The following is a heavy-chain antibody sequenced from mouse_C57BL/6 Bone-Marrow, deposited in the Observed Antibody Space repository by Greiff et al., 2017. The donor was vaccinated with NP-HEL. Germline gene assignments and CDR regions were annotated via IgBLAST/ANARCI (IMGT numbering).Heavy chain of an antibody. J-gene: IGHJ4*01. CDR3: TRDDYDEGGYAMDY. D-gene: IGHD2-4*01. CDR1: GYTFTDYE. V-gene: IGHV1-15*01. Sequence: VQLQQSGAELVRPGASVTLSCKASGYTFTDYEMHWVKQTPVHGLEWIGAIDPETGGTAYNQKFKGKAILTADKSSRTAYMELRSLTSEDSAVYYCTRDDYDEGGYAMDYWGQGTSVTVSS. CDR2: IDPETGGT.